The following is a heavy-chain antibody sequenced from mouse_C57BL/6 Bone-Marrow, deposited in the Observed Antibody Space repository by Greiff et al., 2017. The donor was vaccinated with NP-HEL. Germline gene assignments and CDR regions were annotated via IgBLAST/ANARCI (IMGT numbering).Heavy chain of an antibody. V-gene: IGHV5-17*01. D-gene: IGHD1-1*01. J-gene: IGHJ3*01. CDR1: GFTFSDYG. CDR2: ISSGSSTI. CDR3: ARGDYYGSSPFAY. Sequence: EVKLMESGGGLVKPGGSLKLSCAASGFTFSDYGMHWVRQAPEKGLEWVAYISSGSSTIYYADTVKGRFTISRDNAKNTLFLQMTSLRSEGTAMYYCARGDYYGSSPFAYWGQGTLVTVSA.